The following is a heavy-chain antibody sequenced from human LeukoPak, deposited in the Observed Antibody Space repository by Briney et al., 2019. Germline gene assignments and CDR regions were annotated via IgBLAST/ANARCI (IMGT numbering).Heavy chain of an antibody. D-gene: IGHD6-13*01. CDR2: IYYSGST. V-gene: IGHV4-59*12. Sequence: SSETLSLTCTVSGVSISSYYWSWIRQTPGKGLEWIGYIYYSGSTNYNPSLKSRVTISVDTSKNQFSLQLNSVTPEDTAVYYCARDPSSSWYYFDYWGQGTLVTVSS. CDR3: ARDPSSSWYYFDY. CDR1: GVSISSYY. J-gene: IGHJ4*02.